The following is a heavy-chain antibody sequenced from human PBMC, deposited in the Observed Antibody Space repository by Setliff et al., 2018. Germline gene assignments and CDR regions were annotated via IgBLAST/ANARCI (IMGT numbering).Heavy chain of an antibody. J-gene: IGHJ6*03. Sequence: LSLTCTVSGGSISGYYWSWIRQPPGKGLEWIGEINHSGSTNYNPSLKTRVTISVDTSKNQFSLNLVSLTAADTAVYYCARLGGSSGSGGFYYYYYYMDVWGKGTTVTVSS. V-gene: IGHV4-34*01. CDR1: GGSISGYY. CDR2: INHSGST. D-gene: IGHD3-16*01. CDR3: ARLGGSSGSGGFYYYYYYMDV.